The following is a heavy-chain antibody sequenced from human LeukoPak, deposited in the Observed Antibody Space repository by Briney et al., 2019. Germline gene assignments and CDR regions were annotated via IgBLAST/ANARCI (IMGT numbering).Heavy chain of an antibody. V-gene: IGHV3-48*02. Sequence: GGSPRLSCAASGFTFSSYSMNWVRQAPGKGLEWVSYINSRSSSIHYADSVKGRFTISRDNAKNSLYLQMNSLRDEDTAVYYCAREPTGASDAFDIWGQGTMVTASS. J-gene: IGHJ3*02. D-gene: IGHD1-14*01. CDR1: GFTFSSYS. CDR2: INSRSSSI. CDR3: AREPTGASDAFDI.